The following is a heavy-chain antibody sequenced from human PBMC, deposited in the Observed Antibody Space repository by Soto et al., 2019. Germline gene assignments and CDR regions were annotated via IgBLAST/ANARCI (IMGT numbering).Heavy chain of an antibody. V-gene: IGHV3-74*01. CDR3: ARGGSYKRPVNWFDP. CDR1: GFTFSSYW. CDR2: INSDGSST. D-gene: IGHD1-26*01. Sequence: SGGSLRLSCAASGFTFSSYWMHWVRQAPGKGLAWVSRINSDGSSTSYADSVKGRFTISRDNAKNTLYLQMNSLRAEDTAVYYCARGGSYKRPVNWFDPWGQGTLVTVSS. J-gene: IGHJ5*02.